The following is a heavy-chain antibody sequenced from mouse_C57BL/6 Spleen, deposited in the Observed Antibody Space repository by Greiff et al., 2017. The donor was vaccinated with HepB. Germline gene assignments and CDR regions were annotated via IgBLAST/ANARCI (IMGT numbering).Heavy chain of an antibody. CDR2: ISDGGSYT. CDR3: ARVRAYAMDY. Sequence: EVKVVESGGGLVKPGGSLKLSCAASGFTFSSYAMSWVRQTPEKRLEWVATISDGGSYTYYPDNVKGRFTISRDNAKNNLYLQMSHLKSEDTAMYYCARVRAYAMDYWGQGTSVTVSS. J-gene: IGHJ4*01. V-gene: IGHV5-4*03. CDR1: GFTFSSYA. D-gene: IGHD3-3*01.